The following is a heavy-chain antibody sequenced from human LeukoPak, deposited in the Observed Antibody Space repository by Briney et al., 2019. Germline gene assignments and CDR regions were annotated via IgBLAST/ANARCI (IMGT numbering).Heavy chain of an antibody. D-gene: IGHD2-2*01. J-gene: IGHJ4*02. V-gene: IGHV1-18*01. CDR2: ISAYNGNT. Sequence: ASVKVSCKASGYTFTSYGISWVRQAPGQGLEWMGWISAYNGNTNYAQKLQGRVTMTTDTSTSTAYMELRSLRSDDTAVYYCAKDGPGIVVVPAALFDYWGQGTLVTVSS. CDR3: AKDGPGIVVVPAALFDY. CDR1: GYTFTSYG.